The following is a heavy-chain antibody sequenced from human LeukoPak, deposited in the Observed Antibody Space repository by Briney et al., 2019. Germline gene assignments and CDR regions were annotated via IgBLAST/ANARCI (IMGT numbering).Heavy chain of an antibody. CDR2: INHSGST. Sequence: SETLSLTCAVYGGSFSGNYWNWIRQSPGKGLEWIGEINHSGSTNYNPSLESRVTMSVDTSKNQFSLKLSSVTAADTAVDYCARDRYYYDNSGSTFDYWGQGTLVTVSS. J-gene: IGHJ4*02. CDR1: GGSFSGNY. V-gene: IGHV4-34*01. CDR3: ARDRYYYDNSGSTFDY. D-gene: IGHD3-22*01.